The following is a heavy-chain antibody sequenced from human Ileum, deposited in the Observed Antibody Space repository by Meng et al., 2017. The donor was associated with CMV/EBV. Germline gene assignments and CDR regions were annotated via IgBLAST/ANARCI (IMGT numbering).Heavy chain of an antibody. Sequence: SETLSLTCAVYGGSFSGYYWSWSRQPPGKGLEWIGEINHSGSTNYNPSLKSRVTISVDTSKNQFSLKLSSVTAADTAVYYCARDHTLDDYSNYGWFDPWGQGTLVTVSS. J-gene: IGHJ5*02. V-gene: IGHV4-34*01. CDR1: GGSFSGYY. CDR2: INHSGST. CDR3: ARDHTLDDYSNYGWFDP. D-gene: IGHD4-11*01.